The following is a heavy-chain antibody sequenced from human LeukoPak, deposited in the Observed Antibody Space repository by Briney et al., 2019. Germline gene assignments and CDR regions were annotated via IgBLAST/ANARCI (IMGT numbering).Heavy chain of an antibody. Sequence: PMASLKVSCKASGYTFTSYYIHWVRQAPGQGLEWMGWINPNSGGTKYAQKFQGWVIMTRDTSISTAYMEMSRLRSDDTAVYYCARGTLRLGEFAVTYYFDYWGQGALVTVSS. D-gene: IGHD3-16*01. J-gene: IGHJ4*02. CDR1: GYTFTSYY. CDR2: INPNSGGT. CDR3: ARGTLRLGEFAVTYYFDY. V-gene: IGHV1-2*04.